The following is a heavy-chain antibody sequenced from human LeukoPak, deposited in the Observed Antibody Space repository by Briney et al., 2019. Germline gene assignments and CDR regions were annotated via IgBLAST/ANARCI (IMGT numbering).Heavy chain of an antibody. D-gene: IGHD4-17*01. CDR1: GFTFSSYS. CDR3: ARENYGDHYFDY. CDR2: ISSSSSYI. Sequence: GGSLRLSCAASGFTFSSYSMNWVRQAPGKGLEWVSSISSSSSYIYYGDSVKGRFTISRDNAKNSLYLQMNSLRAEDTAVYYCARENYGDHYFDYWGQGTLVTVSS. V-gene: IGHV3-21*01. J-gene: IGHJ4*02.